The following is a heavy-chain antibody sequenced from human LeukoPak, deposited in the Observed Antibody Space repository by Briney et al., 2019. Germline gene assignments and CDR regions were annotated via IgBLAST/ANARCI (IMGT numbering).Heavy chain of an antibody. CDR1: GFTFSSYS. J-gene: IGHJ4*02. CDR2: ISSSSNYI. Sequence: PGGSLRLSCAASGFTFSSYSMNWVRQAPGKGLEWVSSISSSSNYIYYADSVKGRFAISRDNAKNSLYLQMNSLRAEDTAVYYCARDNAAAAYYFDYWGQGTLVTVSS. V-gene: IGHV3-21*04. D-gene: IGHD6-13*01. CDR3: ARDNAAAAYYFDY.